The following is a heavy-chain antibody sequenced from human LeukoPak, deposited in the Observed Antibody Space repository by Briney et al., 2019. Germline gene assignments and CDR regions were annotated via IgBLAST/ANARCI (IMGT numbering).Heavy chain of an antibody. CDR2: IYYSGST. CDR3: AREGSSGWYPGGFDP. Sequence: SETLSLTCTVSGGSISSYYWSWIRQPPGKGLEWIGYIYYSGSTSYNPTLKSRVTISVDTSENQFSLKLSSVTAADTAVYYCAREGSSGWYPGGFDPWAREPWSPSPQ. J-gene: IGHJ5*02. CDR1: GGSISSYY. D-gene: IGHD6-19*01. V-gene: IGHV4-59*01.